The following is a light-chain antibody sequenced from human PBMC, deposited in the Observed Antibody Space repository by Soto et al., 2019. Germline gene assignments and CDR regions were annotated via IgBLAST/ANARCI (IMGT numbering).Light chain of an antibody. J-gene: IGKJ1*01. CDR2: AAS. V-gene: IGKV1-39*01. CDR3: QQSYSTPPT. CDR1: QSISSY. Sequence: EIQVGPSPSFLSAYVGGGGNDTCPASQSISSYLNWYQQKPGKAPKLLIYAASSLQSGVPSRFSGSGSGTDFTLTISSLQPEDFATYYCQQSYSTPPTFGQGTKVDIK.